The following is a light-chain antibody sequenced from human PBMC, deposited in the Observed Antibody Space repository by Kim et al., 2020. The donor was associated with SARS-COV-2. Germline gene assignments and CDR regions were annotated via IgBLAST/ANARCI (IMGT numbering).Light chain of an antibody. CDR3: QQSYNIPLT. CDR2: GTS. CDR1: QSITTY. V-gene: IGKV1-39*01. J-gene: IGKJ4*01. Sequence: DIQMTQSPSSRSASVGDRVTITCRASQSITTYLNWYQQKPGKAPNLLIYGTSNLQSGVPSRFGGSGFGTDFTLTISNLQPEDSAIYYCQQSYNIPLTFGGGTKVDIK.